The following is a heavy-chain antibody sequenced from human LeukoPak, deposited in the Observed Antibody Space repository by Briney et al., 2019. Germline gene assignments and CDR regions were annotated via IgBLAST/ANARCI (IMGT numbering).Heavy chain of an antibody. Sequence: GGSLRLSCAASAFTFSSYAMSWVRQAPGKGLEWVSGVSGSGGSTYYADSVKGRFTISRDNSKNTLYLQMNSLRAEDTAVYYCAKDLDIVATITGNWGQGTLVTVSS. CDR2: VSGSGGST. V-gene: IGHV3-23*01. D-gene: IGHD5-12*01. CDR1: AFTFSSYA. J-gene: IGHJ4*02. CDR3: AKDLDIVATITGN.